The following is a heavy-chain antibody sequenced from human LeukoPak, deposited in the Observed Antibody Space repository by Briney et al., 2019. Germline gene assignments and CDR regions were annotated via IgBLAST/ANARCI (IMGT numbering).Heavy chain of an antibody. Sequence: PGGSLRLSCAASGFTFSSYGMHWVRQAPGKGLEWVAVISYDGSNKYYAGSVKGRFTISRDNSKNTLYLQMNSLRAEDTAVYYCAAESDAFDIWGQGTMVTVSS. CDR2: ISYDGSNK. CDR1: GFTFSSYG. D-gene: IGHD1-14*01. J-gene: IGHJ3*02. V-gene: IGHV3-30*03. CDR3: AAESDAFDI.